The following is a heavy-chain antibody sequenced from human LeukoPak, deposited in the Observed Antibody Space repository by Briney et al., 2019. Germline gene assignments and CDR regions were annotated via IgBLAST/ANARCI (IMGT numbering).Heavy chain of an antibody. V-gene: IGHV4-30-2*01. D-gene: IGHD3-10*01. CDR3: ARAGITMVRGVIIMGTFDY. J-gene: IGHJ4*02. Sequence: SETLSLTCAVSGGSISSGGYSWSWIRQPPGKGLEWIGYIYHSESTYYNPSLNSRVTISVDRSKNQFSLKLSSVTAADTAVYYCARAGITMVRGVIIMGTFDYWGQGTLVTVSS. CDR2: IYHSEST. CDR1: GGSISSGGYS.